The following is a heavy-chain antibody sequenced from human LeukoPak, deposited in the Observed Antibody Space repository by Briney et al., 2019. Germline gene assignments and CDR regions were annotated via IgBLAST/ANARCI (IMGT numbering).Heavy chain of an antibody. J-gene: IGHJ5*02. Sequence: SETLSLTCTVSGGSISGYYWSWIRRPAGKGLEWIGRIYTSGSTNYNLSLKSRVTMSVDTSKNQFSLKLSSVTAADTAVYYCARVSYSSGWYEIDPWGQATLVTVSS. V-gene: IGHV4-4*07. CDR1: GGSISGYY. CDR2: IYTSGST. CDR3: ARVSYSSGWYEIDP. D-gene: IGHD6-19*01.